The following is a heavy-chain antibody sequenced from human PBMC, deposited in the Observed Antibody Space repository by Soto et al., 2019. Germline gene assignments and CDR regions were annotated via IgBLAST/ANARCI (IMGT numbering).Heavy chain of an antibody. CDR1: GFTVSSNY. D-gene: IGHD3-3*01. V-gene: IGHV3-66*01. J-gene: IGHJ3*02. CDR3: AREVRVRGFAFDI. CDR2: IYSGGNT. Sequence: GSLRLSCAVSGFTVSSNYMNWVRQAPGRGLEWVSFIYSGGNTYYADSVKGRFTISRDNSKNMLYLQMNSLRVEDTAVYYCAREVRVRGFAFDIWGQGTMVTVSS.